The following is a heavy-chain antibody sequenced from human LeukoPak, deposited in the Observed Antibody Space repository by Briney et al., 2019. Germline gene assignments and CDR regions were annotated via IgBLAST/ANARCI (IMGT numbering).Heavy chain of an antibody. CDR2: INPSGGST. CDR3: ARGPPILWFGESHWFDP. Sequence: ASVKVSCKASGYTFTGYYMHWVRQAPGQGLEWMGIINPSGGSTSYAQKFQGRVTMTRDTSTSTVYMELSSLRSEDTAVYYCARGPPILWFGESHWFDPWGQGTLVTVSS. CDR1: GYTFTGYY. J-gene: IGHJ5*02. V-gene: IGHV1-46*01. D-gene: IGHD3-10*01.